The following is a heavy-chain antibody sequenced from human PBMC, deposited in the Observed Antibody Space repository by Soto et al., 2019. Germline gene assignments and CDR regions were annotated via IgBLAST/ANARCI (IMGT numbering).Heavy chain of an antibody. V-gene: IGHV2-5*02. CDR1: GFSLSTTAVS. Sequence: QITLKESGPTLVKPTQTLTLTCTFSGFSLSTTAVSVGWIRQPPGKALEWLALIYWDDDKRYSPSLKNRLTITKDTSKNQVVLTMTNMDPVDTATYFCSHVLGYCGGGTCYHSVNYMDGWGEGTTVTVSS. CDR2: IYWDDDK. D-gene: IGHD2-15*01. J-gene: IGHJ6*03. CDR3: SHVLGYCGGGTCYHSVNYMDG.